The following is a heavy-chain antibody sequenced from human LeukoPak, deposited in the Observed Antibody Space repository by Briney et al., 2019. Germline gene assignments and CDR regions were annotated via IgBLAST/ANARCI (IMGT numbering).Heavy chain of an antibody. Sequence: PGRSLRLSCAASGFTFSSYYMNWVRQAPGKGLEWVSSIAGTGSYMYYADSVKGQFTISRDNAKNSVYLQMNSPRGEDTAVYFCARSATTSWYRFDSWGQGTLVTVSS. CDR1: GFTFSSYY. CDR3: ARSATTSWYRFDS. D-gene: IGHD1-14*01. V-gene: IGHV3-21*01. J-gene: IGHJ4*02. CDR2: IAGTGSYM.